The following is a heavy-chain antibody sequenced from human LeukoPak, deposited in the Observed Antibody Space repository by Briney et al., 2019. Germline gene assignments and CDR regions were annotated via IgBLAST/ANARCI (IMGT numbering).Heavy chain of an antibody. D-gene: IGHD3-22*01. V-gene: IGHV3-23*01. J-gene: IGHJ4*02. CDR2: ISGSGGST. CDR3: ARSSPYYYDSSGYYGELSDY. Sequence: PGGSLRLSCAASGFTFSSFAMTWVRQAPGKGLEWVSAISGSGGSTYYADSVKGRFTISRDNSKNTLYLQMNSLRAEDTAVYYCARSSPYYYDSSGYYGELSDYWGQGTLVTVSS. CDR1: GFTFSSFA.